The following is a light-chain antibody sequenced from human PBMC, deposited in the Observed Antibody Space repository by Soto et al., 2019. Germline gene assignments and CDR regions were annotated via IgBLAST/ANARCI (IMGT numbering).Light chain of an antibody. Sequence: IQLTQSPSSLSASVGDRVTITCRASQGIINYLAWYQQKPGKAPKLLIYGASTLQSGVPSRFSGSGSGTYFTLTVSSLQPEDFATYYCQQLFMYPPTFGPGTKVDIK. J-gene: IGKJ3*01. CDR2: GAS. CDR3: QQLFMYPPT. V-gene: IGKV1-9*01. CDR1: QGIINY.